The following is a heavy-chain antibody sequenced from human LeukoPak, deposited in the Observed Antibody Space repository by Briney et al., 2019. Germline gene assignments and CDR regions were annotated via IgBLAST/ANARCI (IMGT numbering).Heavy chain of an antibody. V-gene: IGHV4-59*01. Sequence: SETLSLTCPVSGGSISSYYWSWVRQPPGKGLEWLGYIYYSGSNNYNPALKSRVTISVDTSKNHFSLKLSSVTAADTAGYYCAREGRYCSSTSCSKSFDYWGQGTLVTVSS. CDR1: GGSISSYY. D-gene: IGHD2-2*01. CDR2: IYYSGSN. CDR3: AREGRYCSSTSCSKSFDY. J-gene: IGHJ4*02.